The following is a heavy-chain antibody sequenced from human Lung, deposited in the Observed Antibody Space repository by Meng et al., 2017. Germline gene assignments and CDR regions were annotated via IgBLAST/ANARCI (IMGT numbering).Heavy chain of an antibody. Sequence: VQCGPTGKKPGASVNLSCKTAGYIFAAYWIPWLQQAPGQGLEWIGRIDPNNDHTQYAQNFQGRVTMTSDTSISTVYMELNGLRSDDTAVYYCARDEDISAAGKLFGDYWGQGTLVTGSS. CDR3: ARDEDISAAGKLFGDY. CDR1: GYIFAAYW. CDR2: IDPNNDHT. V-gene: IGHV1-2*06. D-gene: IGHD6-13*01. J-gene: IGHJ4*02.